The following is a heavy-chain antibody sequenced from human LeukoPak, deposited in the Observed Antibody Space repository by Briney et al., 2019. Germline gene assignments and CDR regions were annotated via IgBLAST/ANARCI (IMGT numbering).Heavy chain of an antibody. CDR2: INHSGST. CDR1: GGSFSGYY. D-gene: IGHD6-13*01. Sequence: SETLSLTCAVYGGSFSGYYWSWIRQPPGKGLEWIGEINHSGSTNYNPSLKSRVTISVGTSKNQFSLKLSSVTAADTAVYYCARAVRAAAGTLFSAFNYYYYYMDVWGKGTTVTVSS. V-gene: IGHV4-34*01. J-gene: IGHJ6*03. CDR3: ARAVRAAAGTLFSAFNYYYYYMDV.